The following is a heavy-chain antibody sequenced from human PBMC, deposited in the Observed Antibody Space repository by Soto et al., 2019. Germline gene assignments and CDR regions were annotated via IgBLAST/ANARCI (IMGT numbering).Heavy chain of an antibody. V-gene: IGHV1-69*01. CDR2: IIPIFGTA. J-gene: IGHJ4*02. CDR3: ASGGGYESRYYFDY. D-gene: IGHD5-12*01. Sequence: QVQLVQSGAEVKKPGSSVKVSCKASGGTFSSYAISWVRQAPGQGLEWMGGIIPIFGTANYAQKFQGRVTITADESTSTAYMELSSLRSEYTAVYYCASGGGYESRYYFDYWGQGTLVTVSS. CDR1: GGTFSSYA.